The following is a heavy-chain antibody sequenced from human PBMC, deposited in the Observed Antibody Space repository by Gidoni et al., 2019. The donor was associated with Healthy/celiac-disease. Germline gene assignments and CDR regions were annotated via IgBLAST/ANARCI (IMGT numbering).Heavy chain of an antibody. Sequence: QVQLGQSGAEVKKPGASVKVYCKASGYTFTGYYMHWVRQAPGQGLEWLGWINPNSCGTNSAQKFQGRVTMTRDTSISTAYMELSRLRSDDTAVYYCARGGIQLWLNPSFSDYWGQGTLVTVSS. V-gene: IGHV1-2*02. J-gene: IGHJ4*02. D-gene: IGHD5-18*01. CDR1: GYTFTGYY. CDR2: INPNSCGT. CDR3: ARGGIQLWLNPSFSDY.